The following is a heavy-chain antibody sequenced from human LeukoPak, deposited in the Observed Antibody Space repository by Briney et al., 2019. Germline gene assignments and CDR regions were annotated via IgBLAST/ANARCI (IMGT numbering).Heavy chain of an antibody. J-gene: IGHJ6*02. Sequence: ASVNVSCMACGGTFSNYAISWVRQAPGQGLEGMGGIIPIFGTANYAQTFQGRVTITADESTRTAYMELSSLRSEDTGVYYCARESSGGPTGYYGMDVWGQGTTVTVSS. V-gene: IGHV1-69*01. D-gene: IGHD2-15*01. CDR3: ARESSGGPTGYYGMDV. CDR2: IIPIFGTA. CDR1: GGTFSNYA.